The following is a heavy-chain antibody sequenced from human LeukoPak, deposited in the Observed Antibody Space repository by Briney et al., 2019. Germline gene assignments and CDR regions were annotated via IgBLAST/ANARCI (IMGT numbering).Heavy chain of an antibody. CDR1: GGTFSSYA. Sequence: WASVKVSCKASGGTFSSYAISWVRQAPGQGLEWMGRIIPILGIANYAQKFQGRVTITADKSTSTAYMELRSLRSDDTAVYYCARETELGIPNAFDIWGQGTMVTVSS. CDR2: IIPILGIA. D-gene: IGHD7-27*01. J-gene: IGHJ3*02. V-gene: IGHV1-69*04. CDR3: ARETELGIPNAFDI.